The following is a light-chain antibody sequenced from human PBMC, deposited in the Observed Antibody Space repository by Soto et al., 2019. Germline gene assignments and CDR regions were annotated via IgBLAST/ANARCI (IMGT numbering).Light chain of an antibody. CDR1: QSLSGN. J-gene: IGKJ1*01. CDR3: HQYINWPPWT. Sequence: EIVMTQSPATLSVSPGERATLSCRASQSLSGNLAWYQQKPGQAPRLLIYRASTRATGVPARFSASGSGTEFTLTISSLQSEDSAVYYWHQYINWPPWTFGPGTKVEIK. CDR2: RAS. V-gene: IGKV3-15*01.